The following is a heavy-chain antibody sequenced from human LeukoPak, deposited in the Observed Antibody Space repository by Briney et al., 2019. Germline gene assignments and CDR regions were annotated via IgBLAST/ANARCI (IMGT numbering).Heavy chain of an antibody. CDR1: GGSISTYY. V-gene: IGHV4-4*07. J-gene: IGHJ4*02. Sequence: PSETLSLTCTASGGSISTYYWSWIRQPVGKGLEWIGHIKTSGSTHYNPSLRSRITMSVDTSKNQFSLNLSSVTAADTAVYYCAKVAKYYYGSETYFFFEDWGQGTLVTVSS. D-gene: IGHD3-10*01. CDR3: AKVAKYYYGSETYFFFED. CDR2: IKTSGST.